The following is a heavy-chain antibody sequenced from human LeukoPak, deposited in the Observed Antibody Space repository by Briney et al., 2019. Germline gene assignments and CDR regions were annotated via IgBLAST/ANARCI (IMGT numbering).Heavy chain of an antibody. J-gene: IGHJ4*02. V-gene: IGHV3-15*01. CDR3: TTESRYSSSWYIDY. D-gene: IGHD6-13*01. CDR1: GFTFSNAW. CDR2: IKSKTDGGTT. Sequence: GGSLRLSCAASGFTFSNAWMSWVRQAPGKGLEWVGRIKSKTDGGTTDYAAPVKGRFTISRDDSKNTLYLQMNSLKTEDTAVYYCTTESRYSSSWYIDYWGQGTLVTVSS.